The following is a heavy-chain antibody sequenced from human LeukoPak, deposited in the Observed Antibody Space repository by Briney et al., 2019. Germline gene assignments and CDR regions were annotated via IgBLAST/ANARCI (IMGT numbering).Heavy chain of an antibody. Sequence: PGGSLRLSCAASGFTFSDYYMSWIRQAPGTGLEWVSYISSSGSSIYYADTVKGRFTISRDNAKNSLYLQMNSLRAEDTAVYYCAREPTTVTNYWGQGTLVTVSS. J-gene: IGHJ4*02. CDR3: AREPTTVTNY. CDR1: GFTFSDYY. V-gene: IGHV3-11*01. D-gene: IGHD4-17*01. CDR2: ISSSGSSI.